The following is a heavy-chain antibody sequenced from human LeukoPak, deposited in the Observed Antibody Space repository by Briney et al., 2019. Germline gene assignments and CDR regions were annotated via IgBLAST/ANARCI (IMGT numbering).Heavy chain of an antibody. CDR1: GFTFDDYA. D-gene: IGHD3-16*01. CDR3: ARASFGDY. J-gene: IGHJ4*02. CDR2: ISWNSGSI. V-gene: IGHV3-9*01. Sequence: PGGSLRLSCAASGFTFDDYAMHWVRQAPGKGLEWVSGISWNSGSIGYADSVKGRFTISRDNAKNSLYLQMNSLRAEDTAVYYCARASFGDYWGQGTLVTVSS.